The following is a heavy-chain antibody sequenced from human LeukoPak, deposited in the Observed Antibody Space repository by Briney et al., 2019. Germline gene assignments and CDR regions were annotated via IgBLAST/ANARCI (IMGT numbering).Heavy chain of an antibody. J-gene: IGHJ4*02. CDR2: IKQDGSEK. Sequence: GGSLRLSCAASGFTFSIYWMSWVRQAPGKGLEWVANIKQDGSEKYYVDSVKGRFTISRDNAKNSLSLQMNSLRAEDTAVYYCARGRCSSASCCFDYWGQGTLVTVSS. D-gene: IGHD2-2*01. V-gene: IGHV3-7*01. CDR3: ARGRCSSASCCFDY. CDR1: GFTFSIYW.